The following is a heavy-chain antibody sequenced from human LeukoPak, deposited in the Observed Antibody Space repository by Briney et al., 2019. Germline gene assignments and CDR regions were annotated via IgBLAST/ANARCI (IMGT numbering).Heavy chain of an antibody. D-gene: IGHD5-18*01. CDR1: AFNFRPYA. V-gene: IGHV3-23*01. Sequence: GGSLRLSCAASAFNFRPYAMIWVRQAPGKGLEWVSTVSGSGGSTYYADSVKGRFTISRDNSNNTLYLQMNSLRAEDTAVYYCAKGAASRGYTYVANWGQGTLVTVSS. J-gene: IGHJ4*02. CDR3: AKGAASRGYTYVAN. CDR2: VSGSGGST.